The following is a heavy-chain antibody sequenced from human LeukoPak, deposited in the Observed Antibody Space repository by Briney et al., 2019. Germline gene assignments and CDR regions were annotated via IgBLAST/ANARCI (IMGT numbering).Heavy chain of an antibody. Sequence: GRSLRLSCAASGFTFSRYALHWVRQAPGKGLEWVAVISYDGTDIYYADSAKGRFTISRDNSKNTLYLQLNSLRPEDTAVYYCARSQCSSANCYHGGNDNWGQGDLVTVSS. CDR3: ARSQCSSANCYHGGNDN. CDR2: ISYDGTDI. J-gene: IGHJ4*02. D-gene: IGHD2-2*01. V-gene: IGHV3-30*04. CDR1: GFTFSRYA.